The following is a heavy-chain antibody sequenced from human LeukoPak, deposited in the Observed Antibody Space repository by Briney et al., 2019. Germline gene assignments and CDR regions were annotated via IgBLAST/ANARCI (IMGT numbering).Heavy chain of an antibody. CDR3: AKDLQQLVYGY. J-gene: IGHJ4*02. V-gene: IGHV3-23*01. CDR2: ISCSGGST. D-gene: IGHD6-13*01. CDR1: GFTFSSYA. Sequence: GGSLRLACAASGFTFSSYAMSWVRQAPGEGLEGVSAISCSGGSTYYAEVVRDRFTISRDNYKNTLYLQMNSVRAEDRAVYYCAKDLQQLVYGYWGQGTLVTVSS.